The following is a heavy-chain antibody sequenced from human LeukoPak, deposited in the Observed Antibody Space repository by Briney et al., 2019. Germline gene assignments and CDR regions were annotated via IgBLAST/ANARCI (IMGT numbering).Heavy chain of an antibody. CDR1: GFIFCSAW. CDR2: IKTKIDGGTT. V-gene: IGHV3-15*01. J-gene: IGHJ5*02. Sequence: GGSLRLSCAASGFIFCSAWMSWVRDTPGKGLECVGHIKTKIDGGTTDYAAPVKGRFTISRDDSKNTVYLQMNSLKTEDTAVYYCTRTTVTMADWFDPWGQGTLVTVSS. D-gene: IGHD4-17*01. CDR3: TRTTVTMADWFDP.